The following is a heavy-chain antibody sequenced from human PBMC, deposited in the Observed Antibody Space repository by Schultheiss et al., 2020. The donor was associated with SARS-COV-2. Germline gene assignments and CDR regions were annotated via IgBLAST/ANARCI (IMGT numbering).Heavy chain of an antibody. D-gene: IGHD6-19*01. V-gene: IGHV3-21*01. Sequence: GGSLRLSCAASGFTFSNAWMSWVRQAPGKGLEWVSSISSSSSYIYYADSVKGRFTISRDNAKNSLYLQMNSLRAEDTAVYYCARGRAQWLVPALDYWGQGTLVTVSS. CDR1: GFTFSNAW. CDR3: ARGRAQWLVPALDY. J-gene: IGHJ4*02. CDR2: ISSSSSYI.